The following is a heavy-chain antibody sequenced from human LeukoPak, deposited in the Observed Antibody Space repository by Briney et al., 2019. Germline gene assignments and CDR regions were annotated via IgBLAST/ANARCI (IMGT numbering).Heavy chain of an antibody. D-gene: IGHD5-12*01. J-gene: IGHJ4*02. CDR1: GFTFSSYG. CDR3: AKSPEGIVATIPDY. V-gene: IGHV3-30*18. Sequence: GGSLRLSCAASGFTFSSYGMHWVRQAPGKGLEWVAVISYDGSNKYYADSVKGRFTISRDNSKNTLYLQMNSLRAEDTAVYYCAKSPEGIVATIPDYWGQGTLVTVSS. CDR2: ISYDGSNK.